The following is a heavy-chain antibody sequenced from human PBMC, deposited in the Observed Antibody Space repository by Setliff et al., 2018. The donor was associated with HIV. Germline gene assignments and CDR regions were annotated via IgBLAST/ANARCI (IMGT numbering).Heavy chain of an antibody. Sequence: GESLKISCVTSGFTFGRYDMHWVRQPAGKGLEWVSAIGTLADAYYPDSVKGRFTMSRENAKASVYLQMNSLRDEDTAIYYCVRQSGSWHAGSGAFDVWGQGTVVT. CDR2: IGTLADA. V-gene: IGHV3-13*01. CDR3: VRQSGSWHAGSGAFDV. CDR1: GFTFGRYD. J-gene: IGHJ3*01. D-gene: IGHD1-26*01.